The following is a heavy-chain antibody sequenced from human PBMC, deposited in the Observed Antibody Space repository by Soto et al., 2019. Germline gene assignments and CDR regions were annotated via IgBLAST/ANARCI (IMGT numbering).Heavy chain of an antibody. Sequence: QIQLVQSGAEVKKPGASVKVSCKASGYTFSSYHITWVRQAPGQGLEWMGWISAYNGNTNYAQNLQGRVTMTTDPSTRTAYMELRNLRSDDTAVYYCARDLPPVDYWGQGTLVTVSS. CDR2: ISAYNGNT. V-gene: IGHV1-18*01. J-gene: IGHJ4*02. CDR1: GYTFSSYH. CDR3: ARDLPPVDY.